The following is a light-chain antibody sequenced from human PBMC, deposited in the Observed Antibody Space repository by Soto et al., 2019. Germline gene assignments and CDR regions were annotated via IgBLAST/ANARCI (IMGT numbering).Light chain of an antibody. CDR3: PKYNSLYT. J-gene: IGKJ2*01. V-gene: IGKV1-5*03. CDR1: QSISSW. Sequence: IQMTQSPSTLSASVGDRVTITCRASQSISSWLAWYQQKPGKAPKLLIYKASSLESGVPSRFSGSGSGTEFPLNISRLQPDYFATYLFPKYNSLYTFGQGTKLEMK. CDR2: KAS.